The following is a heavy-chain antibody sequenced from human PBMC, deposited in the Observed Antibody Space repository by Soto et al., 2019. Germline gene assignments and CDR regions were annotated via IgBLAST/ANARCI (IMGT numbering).Heavy chain of an antibody. Sequence: EVQLLESGGGLVQPGGSLGLTCAASGFTFAGYVMSWVRQAPGKGLEWVSSISGSGGGIYYADSVKGRFTISRDNSKNNLLNQMNSLMADDAAAEYCGANRRGCCSMTCCYFYGMDVWGQGTTVTVSS. J-gene: IGHJ6*02. CDR3: GANRRGCCSMTCCYFYGMDV. V-gene: IGHV3-23*01. CDR2: ISGSGGGI. CDR1: GFTFAGYV. D-gene: IGHD2-2*01.